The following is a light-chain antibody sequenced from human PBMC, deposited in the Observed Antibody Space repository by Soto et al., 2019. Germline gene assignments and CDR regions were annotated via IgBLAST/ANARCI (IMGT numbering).Light chain of an antibody. Sequence: EIVLTQSPGTLSLSPGERATLSCRASQSVSNNYLAWYQQKPGQAPRLLIYGASNRATGIPDRFSGSGSGTDFTLTISRLEPEDFAVYYCQQYNSYFTFGGGTKVDIK. V-gene: IGKV3-20*01. J-gene: IGKJ4*01. CDR3: QQYNSYFT. CDR1: QSVSNNY. CDR2: GAS.